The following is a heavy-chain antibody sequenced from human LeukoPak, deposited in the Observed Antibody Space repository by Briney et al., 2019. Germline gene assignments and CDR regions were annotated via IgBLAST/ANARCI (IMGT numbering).Heavy chain of an antibody. D-gene: IGHD6-19*01. CDR3: ARGGWRYSSGWYYFDY. CDR2: INPNSGGT. Sequence: ASVKVSCKASGYTFTGYYMHWVRQAPGQGLEWMGRINPNSGGTNYAQKFQGWVTMTRDTSISTAYMELSRLRSDDTAVYYCARGGWRYSSGWYYFDYWGQGTLVTVSS. CDR1: GYTFTGYY. J-gene: IGHJ4*02. V-gene: IGHV1-2*04.